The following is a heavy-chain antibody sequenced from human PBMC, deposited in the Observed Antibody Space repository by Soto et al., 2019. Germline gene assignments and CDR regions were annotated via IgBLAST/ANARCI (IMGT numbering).Heavy chain of an antibody. Sequence: SETLSLTCTVSGGSITTGGYYWSWIRQLPGKGREGIGHRDYSESTYYNPSIKRRVSISLDTSKNHFSLRLSFVTAATTAMYYWARTMCSGGSCYSGARDYWGQGTPVTVSS. CDR2: RDYSEST. D-gene: IGHD2-15*01. J-gene: IGHJ4*02. V-gene: IGHV4-31*03. CDR1: GGSITTGGYY. CDR3: ARTMCSGGSCYSGARDY.